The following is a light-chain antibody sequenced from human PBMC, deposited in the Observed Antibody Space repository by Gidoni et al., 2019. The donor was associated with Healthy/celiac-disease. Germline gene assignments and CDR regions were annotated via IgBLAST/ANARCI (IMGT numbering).Light chain of an antibody. CDR1: QSVSSN. CDR3: QQYNNWPSLA. CDR2: GAS. J-gene: IGKJ1*01. Sequence: EIVMTQSPATLSVSPGERATLSCRASQSVSSNLAWYQQKPGQAPRLLIYGASTRATGIPARFSGSGSGTEFTLTISSLQSEDFAVYYCQQYNNWPSLAFXQXTKVEIK. V-gene: IGKV3-15*01.